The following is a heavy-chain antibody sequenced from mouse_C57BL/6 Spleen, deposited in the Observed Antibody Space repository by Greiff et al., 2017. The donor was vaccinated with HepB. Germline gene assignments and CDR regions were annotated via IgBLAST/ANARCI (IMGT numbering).Heavy chain of an antibody. CDR1: GYTFTSYW. J-gene: IGHJ4*01. CDR2: INPSDSET. V-gene: IGHV1-52*01. Sequence: QVQLQQPGAELVRPGSSVKLSCKASGYTFTSYWMHWVKQRPIQGLEWIGNINPSDSETHYNQKFKDKATLTGDKSSSTAYMQLSSLTSEDSAVYYCARTGYYAMDYWGQGTSVTVSS. CDR3: ARTGYYAMDY.